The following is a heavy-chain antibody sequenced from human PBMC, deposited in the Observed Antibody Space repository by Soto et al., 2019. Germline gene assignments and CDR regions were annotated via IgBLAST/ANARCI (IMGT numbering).Heavy chain of an antibody. CDR3: ARSPYGDFRYYFDY. J-gene: IGHJ4*02. V-gene: IGHV1-3*01. CDR1: GYTFTSYA. CDR2: INAGNGNT. D-gene: IGHD4-17*01. Sequence: ASVKVACKASGYTFTSYAMHWVRQAPGQRLEWMGWINAGNGNTKYSQKFQGRVTITRDTSASTAYMELSRLKSDDTAVYYCARSPYGDFRYYFDYWGQGTLVTVSS.